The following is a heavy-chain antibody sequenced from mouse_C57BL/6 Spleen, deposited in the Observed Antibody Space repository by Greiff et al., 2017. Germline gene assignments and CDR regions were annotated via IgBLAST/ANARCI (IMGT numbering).Heavy chain of an antibody. Sequence: VQLQQSGPVLVKPGASVKMSCKASGYTFTDYYMNWVKQSHGKSLEWIGVINPYNGGTSYNQKFKGKATLTVDKSSSTAYMELNSLTSEDSAVYYCAREDSNYGYAMDYWGQGTSVTVSS. CDR3: AREDSNYGYAMDY. J-gene: IGHJ4*01. D-gene: IGHD2-5*01. CDR2: INPYNGGT. V-gene: IGHV1-19*01. CDR1: GYTFTDYY.